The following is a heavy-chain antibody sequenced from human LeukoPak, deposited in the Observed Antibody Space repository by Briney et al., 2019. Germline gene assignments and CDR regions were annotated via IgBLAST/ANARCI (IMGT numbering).Heavy chain of an antibody. CDR3: AREIYWLVAGYYYYYMDV. J-gene: IGHJ6*03. Sequence: AGGSLRLSCAASGFTFSSYSMNWVRQAPGKGLEWVSYISSSSSTIYYADSVKGRFTISRDNAKNSLYLQMNSLRAEDTAVYYCAREIYWLVAGYYYYYMDVWGKGTTVTVSS. CDR1: GFTFSSYS. D-gene: IGHD6-19*01. V-gene: IGHV3-48*01. CDR2: ISSSSSTI.